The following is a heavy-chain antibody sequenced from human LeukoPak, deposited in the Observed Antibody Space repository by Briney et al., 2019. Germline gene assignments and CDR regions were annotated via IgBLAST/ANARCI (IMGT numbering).Heavy chain of an antibody. CDR1: GFTFSAYA. Sequence: GGSLRLSCSASGFTFSAYAMHWVRQAPGKGLEYVSAINSNGRSTYYADSVKGRFTISRDNSKNTVYLQMSSLRAEDTAVYYCVKELLTTTSRFDSWGQGTLVTV. D-gene: IGHD4/OR15-4a*01. CDR2: INSNGRST. J-gene: IGHJ4*02. CDR3: VKELLTTTSRFDS. V-gene: IGHV3-64D*09.